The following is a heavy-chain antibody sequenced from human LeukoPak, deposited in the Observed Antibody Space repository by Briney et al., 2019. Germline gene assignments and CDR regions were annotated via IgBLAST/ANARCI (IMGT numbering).Heavy chain of an antibody. Sequence: GASVKVSCKVSGYTLTDLSTHWVRQAPGEGLEWMGGLDPADGETIYAQKFQGRVTMTEDTSTDTAYMELNSLRSEDTAVYYCATQRTTVITGLVYWGQGTLVSVSS. J-gene: IGHJ4*02. D-gene: IGHD4-17*01. CDR1: GYTLTDLS. CDR2: LDPADGET. CDR3: ATQRTTVITGLVY. V-gene: IGHV1-24*01.